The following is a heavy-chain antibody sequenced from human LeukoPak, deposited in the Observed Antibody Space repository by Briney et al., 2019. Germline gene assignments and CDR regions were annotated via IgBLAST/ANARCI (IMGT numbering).Heavy chain of an antibody. Sequence: NPSETLSLTCTVSGGSISSYYWSWIRQPPGKGLEWIGYIYYSGSTNYNPSLKSRVTISVDTSKNQFSLKLSSVTAADTAVYYCARGGIVVVITPHLNWFDPWGQGTLVTVSS. CDR3: ARGGIVVVITPHLNWFDP. CDR2: IYYSGST. J-gene: IGHJ5*02. CDR1: GGSISSYY. V-gene: IGHV4-59*12. D-gene: IGHD3-22*01.